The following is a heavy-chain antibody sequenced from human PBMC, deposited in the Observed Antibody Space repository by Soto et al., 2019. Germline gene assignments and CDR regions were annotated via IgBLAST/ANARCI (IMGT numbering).Heavy chain of an antibody. Sequence: ASVKVSCKVSGYSFINYGISWVRQAPGQGLEWMGGITTYNGKANYAQKFQGRVTMTTDTSTSIAHMELRSLRSDDTAVYYCARDRDSSGSLSGYWGQGTLVTVSS. CDR3: ARDRDSSGSLSGY. V-gene: IGHV1-18*01. D-gene: IGHD3-22*01. J-gene: IGHJ4*02. CDR1: GYSFINYG. CDR2: ITTYNGKA.